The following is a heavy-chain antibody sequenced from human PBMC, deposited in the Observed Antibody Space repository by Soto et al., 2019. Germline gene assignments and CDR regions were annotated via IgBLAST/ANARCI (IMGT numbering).Heavy chain of an antibody. CDR1: GGSISSGDYY. V-gene: IGHV4-30-4*01. J-gene: IGHJ6*02. Sequence: PSETMSLTCTVSGGSISSGDYYWSWIRQPPGKGLEWIGYIYYSGSTYYNPSLKSRVTISVDTSKNQFSLKLSSVTAADTAVYSCASAVAGPKDYYYGMEVGGQGTTVRVSS. CDR2: IYYSGST. D-gene: IGHD6-19*01. CDR3: ASAVAGPKDYYYGMEV.